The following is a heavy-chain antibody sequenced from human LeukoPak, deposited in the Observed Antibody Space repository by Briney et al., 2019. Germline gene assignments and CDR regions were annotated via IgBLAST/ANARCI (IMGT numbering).Heavy chain of an antibody. D-gene: IGHD4-17*01. CDR1: GFTFRNYA. CDR2: IGGSGGST. V-gene: IGHV3-23*01. Sequence: PGGSLRLSCAASGFTFRNYAMSWVRQAPGKGLEWVSAIGGSGGSTYYADSVKGRFTISRDNSKNTLYLQMNSLRAEDTAVYYCAKGDDDYGDLSPFDYWGQGTLVTVSS. J-gene: IGHJ4*02. CDR3: AKGDDDYGDLSPFDY.